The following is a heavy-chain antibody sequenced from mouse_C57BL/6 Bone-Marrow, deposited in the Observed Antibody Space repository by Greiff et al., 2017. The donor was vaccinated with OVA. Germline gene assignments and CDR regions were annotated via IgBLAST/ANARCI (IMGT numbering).Heavy chain of an antibody. Sequence: EVQLQESGPGLVKPSQSLSLTCSVTGYSITSGYYWNWIRQFPGNKLEWMGYISYDGSNNYNPSLKNRISITRDTSKNQFFLKLNSGTTEDTATYYCARDYYGSSHPFAYWGQGTLVTVSA. CDR1: GYSITSGYY. V-gene: IGHV3-6*01. J-gene: IGHJ3*01. CDR2: ISYDGSN. D-gene: IGHD1-1*01. CDR3: ARDYYGSSHPFAY.